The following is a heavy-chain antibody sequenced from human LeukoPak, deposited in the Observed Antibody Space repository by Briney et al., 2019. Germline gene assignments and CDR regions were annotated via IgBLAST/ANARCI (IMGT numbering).Heavy chain of an antibody. CDR2: ISGSGGST. CDR1: GFTISSYA. Sequence: GGSLRLSCAASGFTISSYAMSWVRQAPGKGLEWVSAISGSGGSTYYADSVKGRFTFSRDNSKNPLYLQMNSLRAEDTPEYYLPKQPTHVHYYYDSRGYPFDYWGQGTLVTVSS. CDR3: PKQPTHVHYYYDSRGYPFDY. J-gene: IGHJ4*02. V-gene: IGHV3-23*01. D-gene: IGHD3-22*01.